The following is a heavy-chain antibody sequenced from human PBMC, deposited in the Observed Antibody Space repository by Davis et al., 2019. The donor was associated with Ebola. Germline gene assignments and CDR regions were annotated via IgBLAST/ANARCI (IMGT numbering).Heavy chain of an antibody. CDR2: ISSNGGST. V-gene: IGHV3-64*04. D-gene: IGHD6-19*01. Sequence: GESLKISCSASGFTFSSYAMHWVRQAPGKGLEYVSAISSNGGSTYYADSVKGRFTISRDNSKNTLYLQMNSLRAEDTAVYYCAKWIAVAGSSLFDYWGQGTLVTVSS. CDR3: AKWIAVAGSSLFDY. J-gene: IGHJ4*02. CDR1: GFTFSSYA.